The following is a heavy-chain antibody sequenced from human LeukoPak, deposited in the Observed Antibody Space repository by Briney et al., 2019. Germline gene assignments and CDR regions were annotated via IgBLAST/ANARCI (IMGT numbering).Heavy chain of an antibody. CDR1: GFTFSDYY. J-gene: IGHJ5*02. Sequence: GGSLRLSCAASGFTFSDYYMSWIRQTPGKGLEWVSYISSSGSTIYYADSVKGRFTISRDNAKNSLYLQMNSLRAEDTAVYYCARDSVAYYYGSGSFPHNWFDPWGQGTLVTVSS. CDR3: ARDSVAYYYGSGSFPHNWFDP. D-gene: IGHD3-10*01. CDR2: ISSSGSTI. V-gene: IGHV3-11*04.